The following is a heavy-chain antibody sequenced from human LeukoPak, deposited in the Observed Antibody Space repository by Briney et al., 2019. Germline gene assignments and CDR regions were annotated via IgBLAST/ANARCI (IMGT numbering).Heavy chain of an antibody. CDR3: ARDLYSSGYYYFDY. Sequence: PGGSLRLSCAASGFTFSSYSMNWVSQAPGKGLEWVSSISSSSSYIYYADSVKGRFTISRDNAKNSLYLQMNSLRAEDTAVYYCARDLYSSGYYYFDYWGQGTLVTVSS. J-gene: IGHJ4*02. CDR1: GFTFSSYS. D-gene: IGHD3-22*01. V-gene: IGHV3-21*01. CDR2: ISSSSSYI.